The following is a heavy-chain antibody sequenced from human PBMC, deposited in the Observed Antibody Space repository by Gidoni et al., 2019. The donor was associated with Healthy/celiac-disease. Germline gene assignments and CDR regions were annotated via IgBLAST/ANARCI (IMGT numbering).Heavy chain of an antibody. CDR1: GFTFIRYA. V-gene: IGHV3-23*01. Sequence: EVQLLESGGGLVQPGGSLRLSCAASGFTFIRYAMSWVRQAPGKGLEWVSAISGSGGSTYYADSVKGRFTISRDNSKNTLYLQMNSLRAEDTAVYYCAKRPPAVAGMDDAFDIWGQGTMVTVSS. CDR3: AKRPPAVAGMDDAFDI. J-gene: IGHJ3*02. D-gene: IGHD6-19*01. CDR2: ISGSGGST.